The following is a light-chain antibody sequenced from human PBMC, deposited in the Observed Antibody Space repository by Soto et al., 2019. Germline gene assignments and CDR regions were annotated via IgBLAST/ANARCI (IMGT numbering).Light chain of an antibody. CDR3: QQYNDYWT. CDR1: QSITTW. CDR2: DAS. V-gene: IGKV1-5*01. J-gene: IGKJ1*01. Sequence: DIQMTQSPSTLSASVGDRVVITCRASQSITTWLAWYQQKPGKAPKLLIYDASSLESGVPSRFSGSGSGTEFTLTISSLQPDDFATYYCQQYNDYWTFGQGTNV.